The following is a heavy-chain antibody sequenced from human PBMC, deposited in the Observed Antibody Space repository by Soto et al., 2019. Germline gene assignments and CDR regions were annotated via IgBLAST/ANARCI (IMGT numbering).Heavy chain of an antibody. Sequence: PGGSLRLSCAASGFTVSSNYMSWVRQAPGKGLEWVSVIYSGGSTYYADSVKGRFTISRDNSKNTLYLQMNSLRAEDTAVYYCARYYYGSGSAGDAFDIWGQGTMVTVS. CDR3: ARYYYGSGSAGDAFDI. J-gene: IGHJ3*02. V-gene: IGHV3-53*01. CDR2: IYSGGST. CDR1: GFTVSSNY. D-gene: IGHD3-10*01.